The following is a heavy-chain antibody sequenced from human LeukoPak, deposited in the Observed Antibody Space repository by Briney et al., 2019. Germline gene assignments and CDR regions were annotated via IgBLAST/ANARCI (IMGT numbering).Heavy chain of an antibody. V-gene: IGHV1-18*01. D-gene: IGHD6-13*01. CDR3: ARDWAGYSISWYSFDY. CDR1: GYTFTSYG. J-gene: IGHJ4*02. CDR2: ISAYNGNT. Sequence: ASVKVSCKASGYTFTSYGISWVRQAPGQGLEWMGWISAYNGNTNYAQKLQGRVTMTTDTSTSTAYMELRSLRSDDTAVYYCARDWAGYSISWYSFDYWGQGTLVTVSS.